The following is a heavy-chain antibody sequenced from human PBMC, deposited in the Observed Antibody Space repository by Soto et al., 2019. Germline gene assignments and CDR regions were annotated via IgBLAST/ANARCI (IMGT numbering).Heavy chain of an antibody. Sequence: GGSLRLSCAASGFTFSSYGMHWVRQAPGKGLEWVAVISYEGSNKYYADSVKGRFTISRDNSKNTLYLQMNSLRGEDTAVYYCAKDQYSYGRHYFDYWGQGTLVTVSS. J-gene: IGHJ4*02. D-gene: IGHD5-18*01. V-gene: IGHV3-30*18. CDR1: GFTFSSYG. CDR2: ISYEGSNK. CDR3: AKDQYSYGRHYFDY.